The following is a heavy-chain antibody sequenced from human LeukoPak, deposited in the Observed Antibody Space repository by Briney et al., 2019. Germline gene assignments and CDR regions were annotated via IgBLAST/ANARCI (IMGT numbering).Heavy chain of an antibody. V-gene: IGHV3-7*01. CDR2: IKQDGSEK. CDR3: ASNAVVVPAAIHAYYYYYMDV. CDR1: GFTFSSYW. J-gene: IGHJ6*03. Sequence: PGGSLRLSCAASGFTFSSYWMSWVRQAPGKGLEWVANIKQDGSEKYYVDSVKGRFTISRDNAKNSLYLQMNSLRAKDTAVYYCASNAVVVPAAIHAYYYYYMDVWGKGTTVTVSS. D-gene: IGHD2-2*02.